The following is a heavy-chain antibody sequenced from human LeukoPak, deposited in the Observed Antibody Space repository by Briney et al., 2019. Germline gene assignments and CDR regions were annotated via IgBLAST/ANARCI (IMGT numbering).Heavy chain of an antibody. CDR1: GFTFSSYS. V-gene: IGHV3-21*01. Sequence: GGSLRLSCAASGFTFSSYSMNWVRQAPGKGLEWASSIISSGTYIYYADSVKGRFTISRDNARNSLSLQMNSLRAEDTAVYYCARDGDILTGYYFDYWGQGTLVTVSS. J-gene: IGHJ4*02. CDR3: ARDGDILTGYYFDY. CDR2: IISSGTYI. D-gene: IGHD3-9*01.